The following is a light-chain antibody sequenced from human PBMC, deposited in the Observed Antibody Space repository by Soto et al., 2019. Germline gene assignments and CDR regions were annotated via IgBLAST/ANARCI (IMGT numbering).Light chain of an antibody. Sequence: QSALTQPASVSGSPGQSITISCTGTSSDVGSYNLVSWYQQHPGKAPKLMIYEGSKRPSGVSNRFSGSKSGNTASLTISGLQAEDEADYYCCSYASSSLPTVFGGGTKVTVL. CDR3: CSYASSSLPTV. J-gene: IGLJ2*01. CDR1: SSDVGSYNL. V-gene: IGLV2-23*01. CDR2: EGS.